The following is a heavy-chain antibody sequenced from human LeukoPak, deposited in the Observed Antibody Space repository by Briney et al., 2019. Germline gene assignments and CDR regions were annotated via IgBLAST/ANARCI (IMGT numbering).Heavy chain of an antibody. J-gene: IGHJ5*02. CDR3: ARDSFPNYYDSSGYYRGNWFDP. CDR2: LSAYNGNT. CDR1: GYTFTSYG. Sequence: ASVKVSCKASGYTFTSYGISWVRQAPGQGLEWMGWLSAYNGNTNYAQKLQGRVTMTTDTSTSTAYMELRSLRSDDTAVYYCARDSFPNYYDSSGYYRGNWFDPWGQGTLVTVSS. V-gene: IGHV1-18*01. D-gene: IGHD3-22*01.